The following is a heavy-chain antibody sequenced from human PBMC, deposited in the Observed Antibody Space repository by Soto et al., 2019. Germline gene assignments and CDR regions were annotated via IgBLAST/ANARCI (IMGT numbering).Heavy chain of an antibody. CDR2: ISAYNGNT. CDR1: GYTFTSYG. V-gene: IGHV1-18*01. J-gene: IGHJ6*02. CDR3: ARGVDCSSTSCYRYYYYGMDV. D-gene: IGHD2-2*01. Sequence: ASVKVSCKASGYTFTSYGISWVRQAPGQGLGWMGWISAYNGNTNYAQKLQGRVTMTTDTSTSTAYMELRSLRSDDTAVYYCARGVDCSSTSCYRYYYYGMDVWGQGTTVTV.